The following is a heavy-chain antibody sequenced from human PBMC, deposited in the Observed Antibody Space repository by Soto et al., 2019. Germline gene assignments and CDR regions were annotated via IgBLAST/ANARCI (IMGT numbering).Heavy chain of an antibody. CDR1: GFTFDDYA. V-gene: IGHV3-9*01. Sequence: GGSLRLSCAASGFTFDDYAMHWVRQAPGKGLEWVSGISWNSGSIGYADSVKGRFTISRDNAKNSLYLQMNSLRAEDTALYYCAKDMNPPVGGTIFAGDAFDIWGQGTMVTVSS. D-gene: IGHD3-3*01. J-gene: IGHJ3*02. CDR3: AKDMNPPVGGTIFAGDAFDI. CDR2: ISWNSGSI.